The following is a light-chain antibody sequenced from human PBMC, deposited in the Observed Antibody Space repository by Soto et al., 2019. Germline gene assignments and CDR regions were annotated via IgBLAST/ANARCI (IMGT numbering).Light chain of an antibody. J-gene: IGLJ2*01. CDR2: DTS. Sequence: QAVVTQEPSLTVSQGGSVTLTCVSSTEAVTSGHYPYWFQQQSGQAPRALIYDTSNKHSWTPARFSGSLLGGKAALTLSGAQPEDEAEYYCLLSFSGTHVVFGGGTKLTVL. CDR1: TEAVTSGHY. CDR3: LLSFSGTHVV. V-gene: IGLV7-46*01.